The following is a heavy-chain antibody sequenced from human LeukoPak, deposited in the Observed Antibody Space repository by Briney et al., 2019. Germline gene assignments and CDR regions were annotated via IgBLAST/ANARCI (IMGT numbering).Heavy chain of an antibody. Sequence: SVTDTFMASGYTYTRYYIHWVRQAPGQGLEWMGWINPNSGGTNYAQKFQGRVTMTRATSISTAYIELGRVRSDDTAVYYCSRDMEDYDDSIYVWGQGPTILVS. D-gene: IGHD3-22*01. CDR2: INPNSGGT. J-gene: IGHJ6*02. CDR1: GYTYTRYY. V-gene: IGHV1-2*02. CDR3: SRDMEDYDDSIYV.